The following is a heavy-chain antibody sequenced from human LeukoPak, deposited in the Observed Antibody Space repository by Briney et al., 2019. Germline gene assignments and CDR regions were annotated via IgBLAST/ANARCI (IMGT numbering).Heavy chain of an antibody. Sequence: GGSLRLSCAASGFTVGSNYMTWVRQAPGKGLEWVSVIYSGGSTYYADSVKGRFAISRDNSKNTLYLQMNSLRAEDTAVYYCARLTSCYGDYWGQGTLVTVSS. J-gene: IGHJ4*02. CDR3: ARLTSCYGDY. CDR2: IYSGGST. CDR1: GFTVGSNY. D-gene: IGHD2-2*01. V-gene: IGHV3-53*01.